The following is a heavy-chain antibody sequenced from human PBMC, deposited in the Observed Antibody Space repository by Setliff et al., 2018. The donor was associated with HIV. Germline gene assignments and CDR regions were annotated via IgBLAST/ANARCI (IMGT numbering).Heavy chain of an antibody. CDR1: GYTFTSYG. CDR2: ISTHNGNT. Sequence: ASVKVSCKASGYTFTSYGISWVRQAPGQGLEWMGWISTHNGNTNYAQKVQGRVIMTTDTSTSTAYMELRSLRSDDTAVYYCARTYYYDSSGYYGYYYYYYMDVWGKGTAVTVSS. D-gene: IGHD3-22*01. J-gene: IGHJ6*03. CDR3: ARTYYYDSSGYYGYYYYYYMDV. V-gene: IGHV1-18*04.